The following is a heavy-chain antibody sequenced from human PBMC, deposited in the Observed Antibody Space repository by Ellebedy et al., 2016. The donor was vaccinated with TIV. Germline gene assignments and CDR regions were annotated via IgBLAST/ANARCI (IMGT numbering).Heavy chain of an antibody. J-gene: IGHJ4*02. D-gene: IGHD3-10*01. Sequence: GESLKISXAASGFTFSSYAMSWVRQAPGKGLEWVSAISGSGGSTYYADSVKGRFTISRDNSKNTLYLQMNSLRAEDTAVYYCAKVWFGEVDYWGQGTLVTVSS. CDR3: AKVWFGEVDY. CDR2: ISGSGGST. V-gene: IGHV3-23*01. CDR1: GFTFSSYA.